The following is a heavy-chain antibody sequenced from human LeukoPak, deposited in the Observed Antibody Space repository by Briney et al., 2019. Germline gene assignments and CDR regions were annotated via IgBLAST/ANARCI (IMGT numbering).Heavy chain of an antibody. CDR1: GFAFDTYG. CDR3: ATSTTSFNY. Sequence: GGSLRLSCAASGFAFDTYGMTWARQAPGKGLEWVSSISGSGYNTYYADSVKGRFTISRDNSKNTLYLQMNSLRAEDTAIYYCATSTTSFNYWGQGTLVTVSS. CDR2: ISGSGYNT. J-gene: IGHJ4*02. V-gene: IGHV3-23*01.